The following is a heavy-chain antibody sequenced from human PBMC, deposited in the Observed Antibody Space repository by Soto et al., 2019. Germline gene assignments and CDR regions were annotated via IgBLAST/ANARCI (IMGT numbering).Heavy chain of an antibody. D-gene: IGHD3-22*01. V-gene: IGHV4-30-2*01. J-gene: IGHJ4*02. CDR1: GGSISSGGYS. CDR3: ARGGVDYYFSSGYYFPPYYLDD. Sequence: SETLSLTCAVSGGSISSGGYSWSWIRQPPGKGLEWIGYIYHSGSTYYNPSLKSRVTISVDRSKNQFSLKLSSVTAADTAVYYCARGGVDYYFSSGYYFPPYYLDDRARGTLVTVSS. CDR2: IYHSGST.